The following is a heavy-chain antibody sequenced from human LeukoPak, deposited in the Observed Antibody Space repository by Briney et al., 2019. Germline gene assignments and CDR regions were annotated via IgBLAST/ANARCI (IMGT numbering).Heavy chain of an antibody. J-gene: IGHJ3*02. V-gene: IGHV3-7*01. CDR1: GFTFSSYW. Sequence: PGGSLRLSCATSGFTFSSYWMSWVRQAPGKGLEWVANIKQDGSEKYYVDSVKGRFTISRDNAKKSLYLQMNSLRAENTAVYYCATHYGIILVRGFRAPDALDIWGQGTMVTVSS. CDR2: IKQDGSEK. CDR3: ATHYGIILVRGFRAPDALDI. D-gene: IGHD3-10*01.